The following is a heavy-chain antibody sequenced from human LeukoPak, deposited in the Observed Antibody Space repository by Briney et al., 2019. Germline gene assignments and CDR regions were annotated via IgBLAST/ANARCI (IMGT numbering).Heavy chain of an antibody. CDR3: AKWLGSSWYY. Sequence: GESLKISCRASGYSFTSYWIGWVRQMPGKGPEWMGIIYPHDSDTRYSPSFQGQVTISADKSISTAYLQWSSLKASDPAIYYCAKWLGSSWYYWGQGTLVTVSS. V-gene: IGHV5-51*01. CDR1: GYSFTSYW. D-gene: IGHD6-13*01. J-gene: IGHJ4*02. CDR2: IYPHDSDT.